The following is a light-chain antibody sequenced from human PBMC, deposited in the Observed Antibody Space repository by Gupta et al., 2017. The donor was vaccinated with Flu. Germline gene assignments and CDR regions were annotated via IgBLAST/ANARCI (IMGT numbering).Light chain of an antibody. CDR1: QNIPNW. J-gene: IGKJ2*01. CDR2: KAS. V-gene: IGKV1-5*03. CDR3: QQYNSYPYT. Sequence: DIQMTQSPSTLSASVGDRVTITCRASQNIPNWLAWFQQKPGKAPKLLIYKASSLESGVPSRFSGSGSETEFTLTISSLQTDDFATYYCQQYNSYPYTFGQGTKLEIK.